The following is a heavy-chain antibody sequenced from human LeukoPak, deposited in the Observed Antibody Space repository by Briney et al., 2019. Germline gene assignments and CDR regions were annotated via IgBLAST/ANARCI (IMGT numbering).Heavy chain of an antibody. CDR1: GFTFASYA. V-gene: IGHV3-23*05. CDR2: ITNSRRI. CDR3: ARQLTEHFYY. J-gene: IGHJ1*01. D-gene: IGHD3-3*02. Sequence: PGGSLRLSCAASGFTFASYAMAWVRQAPGKGLEWVSDITNSRRIHCADSVKGRFTISRDDDKSILYLQMNDLRVNDTATYFCARQLTEHFYYWGQGTHVTVAS.